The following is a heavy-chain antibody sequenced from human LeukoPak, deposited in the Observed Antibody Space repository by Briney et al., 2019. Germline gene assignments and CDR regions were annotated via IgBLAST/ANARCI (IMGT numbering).Heavy chain of an antibody. V-gene: IGHV1-8*01. CDR1: GYTFSNYD. J-gene: IGHJ4*02. CDR3: ARSYSYNRLFDF. CDR2: MNPNSGVA. Sequence: ASVKVSCKTSGYTFSNYDINWVRQASGQGLEWMGWMNPNSGVAASAPKFQGRLTMTRSTSITTAYMEVSGLRFEDTAVYYCARSYSYNRLFDFWGQGTLVTVSS. D-gene: IGHD5-12*01.